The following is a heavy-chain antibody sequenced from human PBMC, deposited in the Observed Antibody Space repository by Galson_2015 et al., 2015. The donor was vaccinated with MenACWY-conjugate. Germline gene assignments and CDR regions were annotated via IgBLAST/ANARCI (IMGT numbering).Heavy chain of an antibody. J-gene: IGHJ4*02. CDR3: AGAMVRGVIFGY. CDR2: IYHSGST. Sequence: ETLSLTCTVSGYSISSGYYWGWIRQPPGKRLEWIGSIYHSGSTYYNPSLKSRVTISVDTSKNQFSLKLSSVAAADTAVYYCAGAMVRGVIFGYWGQGTLVTVSS. CDR1: GYSISSGYY. V-gene: IGHV4-38-2*02. D-gene: IGHD3-10*01.